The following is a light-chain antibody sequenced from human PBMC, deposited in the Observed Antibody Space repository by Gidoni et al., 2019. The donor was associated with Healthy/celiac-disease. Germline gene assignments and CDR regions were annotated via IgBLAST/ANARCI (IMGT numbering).Light chain of an antibody. J-gene: IGKJ3*01. CDR2: DAS. CDR3: QQYNSYLFT. V-gene: IGKV1-5*01. CDR1: QSISSW. Sequence: GDRVTITCRASQSISSWLAWYQQKPGKAPKLLIYDASSLESGVPSRFSGSGSGTEFTLTISSLQPDDFATYYCQQYNSYLFTFGPGTKVDIK.